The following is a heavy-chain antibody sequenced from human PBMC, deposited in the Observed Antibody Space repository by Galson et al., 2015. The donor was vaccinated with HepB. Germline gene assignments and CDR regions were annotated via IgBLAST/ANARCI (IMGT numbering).Heavy chain of an antibody. V-gene: IGHV4-34*01. CDR1: GGSFSGYY. Sequence: LSLTCAVYGGSFSGYYWSWIRQPPGKGLEWIGEINHSGSTNYNPSLKSRVTISVDTSKNQFSLKLSSVTAADTAVYYCARWSPRYFDWLYAGSDWFDSWGQGTLVTVSS. J-gene: IGHJ5*01. CDR2: INHSGST. D-gene: IGHD3-9*01. CDR3: ARWSPRYFDWLYAGSDWFDS.